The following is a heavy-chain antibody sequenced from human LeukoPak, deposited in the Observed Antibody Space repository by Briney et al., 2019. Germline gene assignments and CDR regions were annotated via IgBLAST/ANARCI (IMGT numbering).Heavy chain of an antibody. CDR3: EVYHYGSGSYHNHPNFDY. CDR1: GGSFSGYY. CDR2: INHSGST. V-gene: IGHV4-34*01. Sequence: SETLSLTCAVYGGSFSGYYWSWIRQPPGKGLEWIGEINHSGSTNYNPSLKSRVTISVDTSKNQYSLKLSSVTAADTAVYYCEVYHYGSGSYHNHPNFDYWGQGTLVTVSS. J-gene: IGHJ4*02. D-gene: IGHD3-10*01.